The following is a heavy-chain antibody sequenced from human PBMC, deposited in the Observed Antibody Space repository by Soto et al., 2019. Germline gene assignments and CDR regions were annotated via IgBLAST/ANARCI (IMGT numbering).Heavy chain of an antibody. CDR1: GYSFSSYW. J-gene: IGHJ3*01. CDR2: IWPGDSET. Sequence: GESLKISCKGSGYSFSSYWIGWVRQMPGKGLEWMGIIWPGDSETRYSPSFQGQVTISADKPISAAYLQWSSLEASDTAMHYCARGHYDTTCYGAFDVWGQGTMVTVSS. D-gene: IGHD3-22*01. CDR3: ARGHYDTTCYGAFDV. V-gene: IGHV5-51*04.